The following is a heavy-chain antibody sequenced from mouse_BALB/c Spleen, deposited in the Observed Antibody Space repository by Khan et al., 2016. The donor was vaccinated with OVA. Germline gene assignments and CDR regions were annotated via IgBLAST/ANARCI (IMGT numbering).Heavy chain of an antibody. CDR2: IDPANGTT. Sequence: VQLQQSGAELVKPGASVKLSCTASGFNIKDNYMHWVKQRPEQGLEWLGMIDPANGTTKYDPKFQGKATITADTSSNTAYLQLSSLTSEDTAVYYCARRNAWGQGTTLTVSS. J-gene: IGHJ2*01. CDR1: GFNIKDNY. V-gene: IGHV14-3*02. CDR3: ARRNA.